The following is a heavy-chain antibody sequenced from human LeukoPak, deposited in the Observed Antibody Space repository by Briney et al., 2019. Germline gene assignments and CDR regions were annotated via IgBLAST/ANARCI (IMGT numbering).Heavy chain of an antibody. J-gene: IGHJ4*02. V-gene: IGHV1-2*02. Sequence: ASVKVSCKASGYTFTGYYMHWVRQAPGQGLEWMGWINPNSGGTNYAQKFQGRVTMTRDTSISTAYMELSRLRSDDTAVYYCAGARFLEWSYYFDYWGQGTLVTVSS. CDR2: INPNSGGT. CDR3: AGARFLEWSYYFDY. CDR1: GYTFTGYY. D-gene: IGHD3-3*01.